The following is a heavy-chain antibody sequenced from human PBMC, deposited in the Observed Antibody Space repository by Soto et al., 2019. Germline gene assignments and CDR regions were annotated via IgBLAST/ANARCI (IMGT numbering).Heavy chain of an antibody. CDR1: GFPFSDHA. Sequence: QVQLVGSGGGVDQPGTSLRLSCEASGFPFSDHAMHWVRQAPGKGLEWVAVIWYDGSNEYYGDSVKGRFTISRDNSKNTLYLQMNSLRAEDTAVYYCARDPRKTSVTTSVDYWGQGTLVTVSS. CDR3: ARDPRKTSVTTSVDY. CDR2: IWYDGSNE. V-gene: IGHV3-33*01. D-gene: IGHD4-17*01. J-gene: IGHJ4*02.